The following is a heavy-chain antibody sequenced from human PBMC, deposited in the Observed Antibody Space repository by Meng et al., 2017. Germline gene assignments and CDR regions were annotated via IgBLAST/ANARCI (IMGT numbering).Heavy chain of an antibody. CDR1: GLTFSSYS. J-gene: IGHJ6*02. V-gene: IGHV3-21*01. D-gene: IGHD3-10*01. CDR2: TSSSSSYI. Sequence: RGSLRLSCAASGLTFSSYSMNCVRQAPGKWLEWVSSTSSSSSYIYYAVSVKGRFTISRDNAKNSLYLQMNSLRAEDTAVYYCARDGQVGFGELSRPLYYYYGMDVWGQGTTVTVSS. CDR3: ARDGQVGFGELSRPLYYYYGMDV.